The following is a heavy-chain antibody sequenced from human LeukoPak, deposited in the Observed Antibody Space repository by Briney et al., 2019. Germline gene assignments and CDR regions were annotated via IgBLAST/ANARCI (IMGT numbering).Heavy chain of an antibody. J-gene: IGHJ6*02. Sequence: GGSLRPSCAASGFTFSSYGMNWVRQAPGKGLEWVAVIWDDGSNKYYVDSGKGRFTISRDNSKNTLYLQMNSLRAEDTAVYYCARGRYSYYYGMDVWGQGTTVTVSS. CDR2: IWDDGSNK. D-gene: IGHD5-18*01. CDR3: ARGRYSYYYGMDV. V-gene: IGHV3-33*01. CDR1: GFTFSSYG.